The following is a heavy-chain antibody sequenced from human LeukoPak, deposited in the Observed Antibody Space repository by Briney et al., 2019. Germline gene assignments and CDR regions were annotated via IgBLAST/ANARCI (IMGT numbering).Heavy chain of an antibody. CDR1: GVSISSGDYY. CDR3: ASYTAMVTNSLDY. Sequence: SQTLSLTCTVSGVSISSGDYYWSWIRQPPGKGLEWIGYIYYSGSTYYNPSLKSRVTISVDTSKNQFSLKLSSVTAADTAVYYCASYTAMVTNSLDYWGQGTLVTVSS. J-gene: IGHJ4*02. V-gene: IGHV4-30-4*01. CDR2: IYYSGST. D-gene: IGHD5-18*01.